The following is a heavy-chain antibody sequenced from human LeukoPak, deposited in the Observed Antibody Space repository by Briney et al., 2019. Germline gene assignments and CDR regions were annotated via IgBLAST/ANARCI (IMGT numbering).Heavy chain of an antibody. CDR3: ARDARRGVVVAATPSPFDY. Sequence: PGRSLRLSCAASGFTFSSYGMHWVRQAPGKGLEWVSSISSSSSYIYYADSVKGRFTISRDNAKNSLYLQMNSLRAEDTAVYYCARDARRGVVVAATPSPFDYWGQGTLVTVSS. CDR1: GFTFSSYG. J-gene: IGHJ4*02. D-gene: IGHD2-15*01. V-gene: IGHV3-21*01. CDR2: ISSSSSYI.